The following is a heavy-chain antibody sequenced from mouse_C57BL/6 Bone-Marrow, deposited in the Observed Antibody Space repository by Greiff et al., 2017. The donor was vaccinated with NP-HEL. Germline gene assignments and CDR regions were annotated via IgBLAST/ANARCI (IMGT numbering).Heavy chain of an antibody. CDR3: AKNRDYSNPYYFDY. CDR1: GFSLTSYG. CDR2: IWRGGST. J-gene: IGHJ2*01. Sequence: VQLQQSGPGLVQPSQSLSITCTVSGFSLTSYGVHWVRQSPGKGLEWLGVIWRGGSTDYNAAFMSRLSITKDNSKSQVFFKMNSLQADDTAIYYCAKNRDYSNPYYFDYWGQGTTLTVSS. D-gene: IGHD2-5*01. V-gene: IGHV2-5*01.